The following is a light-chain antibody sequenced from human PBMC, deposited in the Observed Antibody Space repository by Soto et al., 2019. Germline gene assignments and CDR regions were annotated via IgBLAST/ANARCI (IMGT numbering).Light chain of an antibody. V-gene: IGLV2-14*03. CDR1: SGDVGGYNQ. CDR2: DVS. J-gene: IGLJ2*01. CDR3: CSYTSDNSLV. Sequence: QSALTQPASVSGSPGQWITISCTGTSGDVGGYNQVSWYQHHPGKLPKLMIYDVSHRPSGVSNRFSGSKSDNTASLTISGLQAEDEGDYYCCSYTSDNSLVFGGGTQLTVL.